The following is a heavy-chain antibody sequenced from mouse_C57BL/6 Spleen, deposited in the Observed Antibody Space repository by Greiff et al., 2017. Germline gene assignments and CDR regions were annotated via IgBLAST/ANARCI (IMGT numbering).Heavy chain of an antibody. CDR3: ARYYYGSKYYFDY. CDR1: GYAFSSSW. Sequence: QVQLQQSGPELVKPGASVKISRKASGYAFSSSWMNWVKQRPGKGLEWIGRIYPGDGDTNYNGKFKGKATLTADKSSSTAYMQLSSLTSEDSAVYFCARYYYGSKYYFDYWGQGTTLTVSS. V-gene: IGHV1-82*01. J-gene: IGHJ2*01. D-gene: IGHD1-1*01. CDR2: IYPGDGDT.